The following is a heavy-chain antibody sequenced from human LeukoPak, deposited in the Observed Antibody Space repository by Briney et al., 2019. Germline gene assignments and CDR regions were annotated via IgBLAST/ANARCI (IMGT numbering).Heavy chain of an antibody. D-gene: IGHD2-2*01. Sequence: GGSLRLSCAASGFTFSDCAMSWVRQAPGKGLEWVSTVSGSGSDTDYADSVKGRFTISRDNSKNTLFLRMNSLRAEDTAVYFCAKSTYWSNPYYFDYWGQGTQVTVSS. V-gene: IGHV3-23*01. CDR1: GFTFSDCA. CDR2: VSGSGSDT. J-gene: IGHJ4*02. CDR3: AKSTYWSNPYYFDY.